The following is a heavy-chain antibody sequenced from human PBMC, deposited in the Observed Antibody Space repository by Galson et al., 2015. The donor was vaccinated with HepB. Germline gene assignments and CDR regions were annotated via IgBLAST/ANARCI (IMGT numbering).Heavy chain of an antibody. V-gene: IGHV3-53*01. CDR1: GFTVSNNY. CDR2: LYSGGST. CDR3: ARATNPRYGSGDDAFDI. Sequence: SLRLSCAASGFTVSNNYMSWVRQAPGKGLEWVSVLYSGGSTYYADSVKGRFTISRGNSKNTLYLQMNSLRADDTAVYYCARATNPRYGSGDDAFDIWGQGTMVTVSS. J-gene: IGHJ3*02. D-gene: IGHD3-10*01.